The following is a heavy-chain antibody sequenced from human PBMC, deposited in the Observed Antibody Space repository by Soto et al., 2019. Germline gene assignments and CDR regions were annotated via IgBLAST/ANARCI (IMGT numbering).Heavy chain of an antibody. CDR3: ARDIVVVVANDAFDI. J-gene: IGHJ3*02. V-gene: IGHV4-59*08. CDR1: GGSISSYY. CDR2: IYYSGST. D-gene: IGHD2-15*01. Sequence: SETLSLTCTVSGGSISSYYWSWIRQPPGKGLEWIGYIYYSGSTNYNPSLKSRVTISVDTSKNQFSLKLSSVTAADTAVYYCARDIVVVVANDAFDIWGQGTMVTVSS.